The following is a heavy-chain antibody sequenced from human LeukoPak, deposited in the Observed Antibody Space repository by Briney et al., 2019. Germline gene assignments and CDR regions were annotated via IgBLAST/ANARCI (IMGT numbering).Heavy chain of an antibody. CDR3: ATDTASITIFGVALN. Sequence: GASVKVSCKVSGYTLTELSMHWVRQAPGKGLEWMGGFDPEDGETIYAQKFQGRVTMTEDTSTDTAYMELSGLRSEDTAVYYCATDTASITIFGVALNWGQGTLVTVSS. J-gene: IGHJ4*02. CDR1: GYTLTELS. V-gene: IGHV1-24*01. D-gene: IGHD3-3*01. CDR2: FDPEDGET.